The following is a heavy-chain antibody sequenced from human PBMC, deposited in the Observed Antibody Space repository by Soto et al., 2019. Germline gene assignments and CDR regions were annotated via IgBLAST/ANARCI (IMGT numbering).Heavy chain of an antibody. D-gene: IGHD3-9*01. J-gene: IGHJ4*02. V-gene: IGHV4-39*01. CDR3: ARQPYDILTGLLNGFDY. Sequence: QLQLQESGPGLVKPSETLSLTCTVSGGSISSSSYYWGWIRQPPGKGLEWIGSIYYSGSTYYNPSLKSRVTISVDTSKNQFSLKLSSVTAADTAVYYCARQPYDILTGLLNGFDYWGQGTLVTVSS. CDR1: GGSISSSSYY. CDR2: IYYSGST.